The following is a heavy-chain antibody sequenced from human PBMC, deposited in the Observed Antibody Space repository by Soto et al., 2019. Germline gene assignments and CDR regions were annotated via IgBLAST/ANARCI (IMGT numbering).Heavy chain of an antibody. Sequence: EVQLVESGGGLVQPGGSLKLSCAASGFTFSGSAMHWVRQASGKGLEWVGRIRSKANSYATAYAASVKGRFTISRDDSKNTAYLQMNSLKTEDTAVYYCTREIAARVRGPITNWFDPWGQGTLVTVSS. V-gene: IGHV3-73*02. CDR3: TREIAARVRGPITNWFDP. CDR2: IRSKANSYAT. D-gene: IGHD6-6*01. J-gene: IGHJ5*02. CDR1: GFTFSGSA.